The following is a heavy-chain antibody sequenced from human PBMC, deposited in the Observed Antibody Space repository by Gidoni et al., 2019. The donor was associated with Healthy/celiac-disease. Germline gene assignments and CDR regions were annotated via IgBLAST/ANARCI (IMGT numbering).Heavy chain of an antibody. CDR2: IYYSGST. D-gene: IGHD3-22*01. V-gene: IGHV4-59*01. CDR1: GGSISSYY. J-gene: IGHJ3*02. CDR3: ARDSYYYGSSGPAFDI. Sequence: QVQLQESGPGLVKPSETLSLTCTVSGGSISSYYWSWIRQPPGKGLEWIGYIYYSGSTNYNPSLKSRVTISVDTSKNQFSLKLSSVTAADTAVYYCARDSYYYGSSGPAFDIWGQGTMVTVSS.